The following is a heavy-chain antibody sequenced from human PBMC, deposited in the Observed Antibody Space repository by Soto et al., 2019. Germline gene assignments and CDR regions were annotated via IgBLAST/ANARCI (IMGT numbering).Heavy chain of an antibody. CDR1: GGSISSSNW. V-gene: IGHV4-4*02. Sequence: QVQLQESGPGLVKPSGTLSLTCAVSGGSISSSNWRSWVRHPPGKGLEWIGEIYHSGSTNYNPSLKSRVTISVDKSKNQFSLKLSSVTAADTAVYYCARDYNSSSFSPLDYWGQGTLVTVSS. CDR3: ARDYNSSSFSPLDY. CDR2: IYHSGST. D-gene: IGHD6-13*01. J-gene: IGHJ4*02.